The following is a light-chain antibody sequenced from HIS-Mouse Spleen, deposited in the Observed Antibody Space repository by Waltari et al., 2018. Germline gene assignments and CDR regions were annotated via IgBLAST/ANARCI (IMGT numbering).Light chain of an antibody. Sequence: AIRMTQSPSSFSASTGDRVTITCRASQGISSYLAWYQQKPGKAPKLLIYAASTLQSGVPSRFSGSGSGTDFTLTISCLQSEDFATYYCQQYYSYRFTFGPGTKVDI. J-gene: IGKJ3*01. CDR2: AAS. CDR3: QQYYSYRFT. CDR1: QGISSY. V-gene: IGKV1-8*01.